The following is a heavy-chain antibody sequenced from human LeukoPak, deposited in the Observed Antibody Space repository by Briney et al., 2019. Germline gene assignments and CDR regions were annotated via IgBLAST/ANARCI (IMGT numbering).Heavy chain of an antibody. CDR1: GFTFSSYA. CDR3: AKLPSYYDSSGYYDY. CDR2: ISGSGGST. J-gene: IGHJ4*02. Sequence: PGGSLRLSCAASGFTFSSYAMSWVRLAPGKGLEWVSAISGSGGSTYYADSVKGRFTISRDNSKNTLYLQMNSLRAEDTAVYYCAKLPSYYDSSGYYDYWGQGTLVTVSS. V-gene: IGHV3-23*01. D-gene: IGHD3-22*01.